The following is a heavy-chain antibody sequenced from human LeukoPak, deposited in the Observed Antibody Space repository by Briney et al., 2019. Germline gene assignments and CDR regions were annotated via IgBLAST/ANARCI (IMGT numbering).Heavy chain of an antibody. CDR3: AKGFMGATPNWGFDP. V-gene: IGHV3-23*01. CDR2: IGSSGAAT. D-gene: IGHD1-26*01. Sequence: GGSLRLSCAATRFTVSSSAMHWVRQAPGKGLEWVSGIGSSGAATYYADSVKGRFTISRDNSKNTLYLQMNSLRAEDTAVYYCAKGFMGATPNWGFDPWGQGTLDTVSS. CDR1: RFTVSSSA. J-gene: IGHJ5*02.